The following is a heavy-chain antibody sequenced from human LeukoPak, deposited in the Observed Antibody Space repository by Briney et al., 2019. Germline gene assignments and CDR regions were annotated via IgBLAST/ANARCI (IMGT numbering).Heavy chain of an antibody. CDR2: IYSGGST. V-gene: IGHV3-53*01. D-gene: IGHD5-18*01. CDR3: ARGGYSYGYGVDYYYYYGMDV. J-gene: IGHJ6*02. CDR1: GFTVSSNY. Sequence: PGGSLRLSCAASGFTVSSNYMSWVRQAPGKGLEWVSVIYSGGSTYCADSVKGRFTISRDNSKNTLYLQMNSLRAEDTAVYYCARGGYSYGYGVDYYYYYGMDVWGQGTTVTVSS.